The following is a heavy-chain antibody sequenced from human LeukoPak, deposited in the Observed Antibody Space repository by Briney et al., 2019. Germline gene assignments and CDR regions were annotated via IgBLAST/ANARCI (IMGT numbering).Heavy chain of an antibody. Sequence: GESLRLSCAASGFTFSSYGMHWVRQAPGKGLEWVAVISYDGSNKYYADSVKGRFTISRDNSKNTLYLQMNSLRAEDTAVYYCAKVAVAGLYYFDYWGQGTLVTVSS. CDR2: ISYDGSNK. J-gene: IGHJ4*02. V-gene: IGHV3-30*18. D-gene: IGHD6-19*01. CDR3: AKVAVAGLYYFDY. CDR1: GFTFSSYG.